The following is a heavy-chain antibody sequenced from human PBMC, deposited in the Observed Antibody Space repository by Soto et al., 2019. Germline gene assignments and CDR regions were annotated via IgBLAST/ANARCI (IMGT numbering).Heavy chain of an antibody. V-gene: IGHV3-33*01. J-gene: IGHJ4*02. D-gene: IGHD6-13*01. Sequence: QVQLVESGGGVVQPGRSLRLSCAASGFTFSSYGMHWVRQAPGKGLEWVAVIWYDGSNKYYADSVKGRFTISRDNSKNTLYLQMNSLRAEDTAVYYCARDKGSSSGFDYWGQGTLVTVSS. CDR3: ARDKGSSSGFDY. CDR1: GFTFSSYG. CDR2: IWYDGSNK.